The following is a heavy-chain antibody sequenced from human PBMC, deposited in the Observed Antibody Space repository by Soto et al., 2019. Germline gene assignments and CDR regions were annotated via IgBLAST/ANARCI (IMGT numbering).Heavy chain of an antibody. CDR2: ISWNSGSI. Sequence: SLKISCAASGFTFDDYAMHWVRQAPGKGLEWVSGISWNSGSIGYADSVKGRFTISRDNAKNSLYLQMNSLRAEDTALYYCAKDIQTQYYYYYMDVWGKGTTVTVSS. CDR1: GFTFDDYA. V-gene: IGHV3-9*01. J-gene: IGHJ6*03. CDR3: AKDIQTQYYYYYMDV.